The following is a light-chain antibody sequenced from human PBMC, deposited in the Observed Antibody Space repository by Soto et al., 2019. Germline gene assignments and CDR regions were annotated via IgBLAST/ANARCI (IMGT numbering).Light chain of an antibody. CDR2: GAA. CDR3: QQSYSAPYT. J-gene: IGKJ2*01. CDR1: QNIDRY. V-gene: IGKV1-39*01. Sequence: DIQMTQSPSSLSASVGDRVSISCRTSQNIDRYLNWYQRKPGKAPQVLISGAASLQSGVPSRFSGSGSGTEFTLSISSLQPEDFATYFCQQSYSAPYTFGQGTRLEI.